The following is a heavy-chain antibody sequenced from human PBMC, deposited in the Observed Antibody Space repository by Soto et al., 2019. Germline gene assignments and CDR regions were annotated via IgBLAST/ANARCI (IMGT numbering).Heavy chain of an antibody. J-gene: IGHJ5*02. V-gene: IGHV4-61*01. Sequence: SETLSLTCTVSGGSVSSGSYYWSWIRQPPGKGLEWIGYIYYSGSTNYNPSLKSRVTISVDTSKNQFSLKVSSVTAADTAVYYCARAGNWNYMFDPWGQGTLVTVSS. CDR2: IYYSGST. CDR1: GGSVSSGSYY. D-gene: IGHD1-7*01. CDR3: ARAGNWNYMFDP.